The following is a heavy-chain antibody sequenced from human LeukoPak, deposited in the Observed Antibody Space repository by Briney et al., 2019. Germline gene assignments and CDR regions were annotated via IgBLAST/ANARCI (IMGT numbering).Heavy chain of an antibody. CDR1: GGSISSGSYY. Sequence: SETLSLTCTVSGGSISSGSYYWSWIRQPAGKGLEWIGRIYTSGSTNYNPSLKSRVTISVDTSKNQFSLKLSSVTAADTAVYYCARDIEMATTNGAFDIWGQGTMVTVS. V-gene: IGHV4-61*02. CDR3: ARDIEMATTNGAFDI. CDR2: IYTSGST. D-gene: IGHD5-24*01. J-gene: IGHJ3*02.